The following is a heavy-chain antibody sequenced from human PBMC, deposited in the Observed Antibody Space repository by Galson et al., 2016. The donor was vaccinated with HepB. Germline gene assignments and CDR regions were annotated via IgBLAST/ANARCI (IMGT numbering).Heavy chain of an antibody. V-gene: IGHV5-51*01. J-gene: IGHJ4*02. D-gene: IGHD5-18*01. CDR3: ARQLAGYSFGDY. Sequence: QSGAEVKKPGESLKTSCKGSGYSFTSYWIGWVRQMPGKGLDWMGIIYPGDSHTKYSPSFQGQVNISADKSISTAYLQWNSLKASDTAMYYCARQLAGYSFGDYWGQGTLVTVSS. CDR1: GYSFTSYW. CDR2: IYPGDSHT.